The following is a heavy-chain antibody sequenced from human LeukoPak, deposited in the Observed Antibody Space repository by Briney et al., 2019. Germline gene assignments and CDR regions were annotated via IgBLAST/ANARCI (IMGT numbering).Heavy chain of an antibody. Sequence: SQTLSLTCTVSGGSISSGSYYWSWIRQPAGKGLEWIGRIYTSGSTNYNPSLKSRVTISVDTSKNQFSLKLSSVTAADTAVYYCARGVWSPFGTGLCSSTSCYENWFDPWGQGTLVTVSS. D-gene: IGHD2-2*01. J-gene: IGHJ5*02. V-gene: IGHV4-61*02. CDR3: ARGVWSPFGTGLCSSTSCYENWFDP. CDR2: IYTSGST. CDR1: GGSISSGSYY.